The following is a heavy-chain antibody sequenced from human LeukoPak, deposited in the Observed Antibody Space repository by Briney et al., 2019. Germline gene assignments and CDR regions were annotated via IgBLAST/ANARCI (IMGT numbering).Heavy chain of an antibody. CDR2: ISISSSYT. CDR1: GFTFSSYS. J-gene: IGHJ4*02. D-gene: IGHD3-9*01. V-gene: IGHV3-21*01. Sequence: PGGSLRLSCAASGFTFSSYSMNWVRQAPGKGLEWVSSISISSSYTSYADSVKGRFTISRDNAKNSLYLQMNSLRDEDTAVYYCARDGNDILTGYLDYWGQGTLVTVSS. CDR3: ARDGNDILTGYLDY.